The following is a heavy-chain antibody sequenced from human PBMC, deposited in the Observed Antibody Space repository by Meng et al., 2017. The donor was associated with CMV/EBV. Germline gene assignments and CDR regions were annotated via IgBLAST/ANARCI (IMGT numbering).Heavy chain of an antibody. CDR2: INPSGGST. J-gene: IGHJ4*02. Sequence: YTFTSYYMHWVRQAPGQGLEWMGIINPSGGSTSYAQKFQGRVTMTRDTSTSTVYMELSSLRSEDAAVYYCARVPAYCTNGVCPATCYYWGQGTLVTVSS. CDR1: YTFTSYY. D-gene: IGHD2-8*01. V-gene: IGHV1-46*01. CDR3: ARVPAYCTNGVCPATCYY.